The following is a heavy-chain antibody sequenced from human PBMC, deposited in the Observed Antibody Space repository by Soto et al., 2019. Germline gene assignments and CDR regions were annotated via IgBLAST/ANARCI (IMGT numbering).Heavy chain of an antibody. V-gene: IGHV6-1*01. CDR3: ARDRVESNYSYYGTDV. CDR1: GDSVSSNGAA. D-gene: IGHD3-3*01. J-gene: IGHJ6*02. Sequence: QTLPPTCAICGDSVSSNGAAWDGMGQFPSRGLEWMGRTYYRSKWYNDYEVSVKSRLTINPDTSKNQFSLQLNSANDEDTAVYYCARDRVESNYSYYGTDVWGQGTTVTV. CDR2: TYYRSKWYN.